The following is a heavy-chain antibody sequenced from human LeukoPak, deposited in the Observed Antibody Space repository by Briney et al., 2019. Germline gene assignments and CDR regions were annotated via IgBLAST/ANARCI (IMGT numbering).Heavy chain of an antibody. CDR3: AKHLGDSEYYGIDV. CDR2: VSSSGNYI. CDR1: GFTLSSYS. J-gene: IGHJ6*02. Sequence: GGSLRLSCAASGFTLSSYSMNWVRQAPGKGLEWVSSVSSSGNYIYYADSVNGRFTISRDNAKNSLYLQMNSLRAEDTAVYYCAKHLGDSEYYGIDVWGQGTTVTVSS. V-gene: IGHV3-21*01. D-gene: IGHD3-16*01.